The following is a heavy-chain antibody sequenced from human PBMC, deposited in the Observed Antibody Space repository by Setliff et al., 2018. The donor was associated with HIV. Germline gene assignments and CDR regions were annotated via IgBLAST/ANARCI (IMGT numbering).Heavy chain of an antibody. CDR2: IYPGDSDT. Sequence: GESLKISCKGSGYIFNNFWIAWVRQMPGKGLEWMGIIYPGDSDTRYSPSFQGQVTFSADKSINTAYLQWGSLKASDTGIYFCARQTSRYITLSPPDYWGQGTLVTVSS. V-gene: IGHV5-51*01. CDR1: GYIFNNFW. CDR3: ARQTSRYITLSPPDY. J-gene: IGHJ4*02. D-gene: IGHD3-9*01.